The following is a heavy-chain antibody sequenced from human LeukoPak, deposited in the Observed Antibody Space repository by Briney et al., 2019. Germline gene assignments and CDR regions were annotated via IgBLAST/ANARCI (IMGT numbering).Heavy chain of an antibody. D-gene: IGHD5-24*01. CDR1: GYTFTNYP. CDR3: ARDQGGEMVAYYFDY. CDR2: INTANGNT. Sequence: GASVKVSCKASGYTFTNYPMHWVRLAPGQRLEWMGWINTANGNTKYSQKFQDRLTITRDTSTSTVYMELSSLRSEDTAVYYCARDQGGEMVAYYFDYWGQGTLVTVSS. J-gene: IGHJ4*02. V-gene: IGHV1-3*04.